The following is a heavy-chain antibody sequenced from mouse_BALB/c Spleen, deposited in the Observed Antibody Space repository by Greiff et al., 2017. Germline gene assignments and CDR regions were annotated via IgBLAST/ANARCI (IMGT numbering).Heavy chain of an antibody. CDR2: ICNGGGST. CDR1: GFTFSSYT. D-gene: IGHD2-10*01. Sequence: VQLKESGGGLVQPGGSLKLSCAASGFTFSSYTMSWVRQTPEKRLEWVAYICNGGGSTYYPDTVKGRFTISRDNAKNTLYLQMSSLKSEDTAMYYCARQAYYGNSYAMDYWGQGTSVTVSS. V-gene: IGHV5-12-2*01. CDR3: ARQAYYGNSYAMDY. J-gene: IGHJ4*01.